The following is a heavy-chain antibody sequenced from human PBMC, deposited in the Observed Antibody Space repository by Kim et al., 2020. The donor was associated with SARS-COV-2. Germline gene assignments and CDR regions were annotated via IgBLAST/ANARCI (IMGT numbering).Heavy chain of an antibody. Sequence: YAQKPQGRVTMTTDTSTSTAYMELRSLRSDDTAVYYCARDRYYGSGRPIHPWGQGTLVTVSS. D-gene: IGHD3-10*01. J-gene: IGHJ5*02. CDR3: ARDRYYGSGRPIHP. V-gene: IGHV1-18*01.